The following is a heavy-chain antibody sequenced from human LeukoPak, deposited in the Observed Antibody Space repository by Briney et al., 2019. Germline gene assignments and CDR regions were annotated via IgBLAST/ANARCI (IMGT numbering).Heavy chain of an antibody. CDR3: ARSGRTVEMAYYFDY. D-gene: IGHD5-24*01. CDR2: IIPIFGTA. J-gene: IGHJ4*02. V-gene: IGHV1-69*13. CDR1: GATFTSYT. Sequence: SVKVSCKASGATFTSYTISWGREAPGQGLEWMGGIIPIFGTANYAQKFQGRVTITADESTSTAYMELSSLRSKDTVVYYCARSGRTVEMAYYFDYWGQGTLVTVSS.